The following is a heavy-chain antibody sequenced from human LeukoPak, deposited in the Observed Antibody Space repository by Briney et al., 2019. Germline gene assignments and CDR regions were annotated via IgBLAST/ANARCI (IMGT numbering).Heavy chain of an antibody. CDR3: ARDGWPAFDY. D-gene: IGHD2-15*01. Sequence: SQTLSLTCVIAGDSVSSNTAAWNWIRHSPLRGLEWLGRTFYRAKWYNYYAGSVKSRITISPDTSKNHYSLQLDSVTPEDTAMYYCARDGWPAFDYWGQGSLVTVSS. CDR2: TFYRAKWYN. J-gene: IGHJ4*02. CDR1: GDSVSSNTAA. V-gene: IGHV6-1*01.